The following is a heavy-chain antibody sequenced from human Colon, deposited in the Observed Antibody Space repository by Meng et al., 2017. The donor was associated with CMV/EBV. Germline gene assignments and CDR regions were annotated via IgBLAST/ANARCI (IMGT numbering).Heavy chain of an antibody. Sequence: GESLKISCLASGFTFRTFSMNWVRQAPGKGLEWVSIIYGAGTTTIYADSVKGRFTISRDNSRNTLFLQMNSLSAEDTAIYYCAEWGPFYCDDTNCLSTEYNCFDTWGQGTLVTVSS. J-gene: IGHJ5*02. CDR1: GFTFRTFS. CDR2: IYGAGTTT. V-gene: IGHV3-23*03. D-gene: IGHD2-2*01. CDR3: AEWGPFYCDDTNCLSTEYNCFDT.